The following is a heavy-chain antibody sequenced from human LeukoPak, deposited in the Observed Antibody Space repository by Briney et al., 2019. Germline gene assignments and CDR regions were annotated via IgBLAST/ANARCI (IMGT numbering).Heavy chain of an antibody. Sequence: GGSLRLSCAASGFTFSSYAMSWVRQAPGKGLEWVSTISAGGTNTYYAGSVKGRFTISRDNSENTLYLQMNSLRAEDTAVYYCAKDVLAAAGYYFDSWGQGTLVTVPS. CDR1: GFTFSSYA. J-gene: IGHJ4*02. CDR2: ISAGGTNT. V-gene: IGHV3-23*01. D-gene: IGHD6-13*01. CDR3: AKDVLAAAGYYFDS.